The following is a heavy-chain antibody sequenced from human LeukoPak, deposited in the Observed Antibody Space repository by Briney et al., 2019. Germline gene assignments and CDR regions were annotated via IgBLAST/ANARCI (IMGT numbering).Heavy chain of an antibody. J-gene: IGHJ4*02. Sequence: SETLSLTCTVSGGSIRISNYYWGWIRRPPGEGLEWVGTIYYSGSTSYNPSLKSRVTISVDTSKNQFSLKLNSVTAADTAVYYCARHRIPYGVGVDSWGQGTLVTVSS. CDR1: GGSIRISNYY. V-gene: IGHV4-39*07. D-gene: IGHD4-17*01. CDR3: ARHRIPYGVGVDS. CDR2: IYYSGST.